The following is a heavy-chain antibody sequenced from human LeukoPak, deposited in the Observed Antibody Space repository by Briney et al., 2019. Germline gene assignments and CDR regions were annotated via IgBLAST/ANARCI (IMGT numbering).Heavy chain of an antibody. CDR3: ARVASSTSCYRCAFDI. J-gene: IGHJ3*02. D-gene: IGHD2-2*02. CDR1: GGPISSYY. V-gene: IGHV4-59*01. CDR2: IYYSGST. Sequence: PSETLSLTCTVSGGPISSYYWSWIRQPPGKGLEWIGYIYYSGSTNYNPSLKSRVTISVDTSKNQFSLKLSSVTAADTAVYYCARVASSTSCYRCAFDIWGQGTMVTVSS.